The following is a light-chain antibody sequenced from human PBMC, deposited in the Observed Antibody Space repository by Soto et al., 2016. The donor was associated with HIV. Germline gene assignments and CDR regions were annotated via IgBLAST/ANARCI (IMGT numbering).Light chain of an antibody. CDR2: DDS. V-gene: IGLV3-21*03. J-gene: IGLJ3*02. CDR3: QVWDDISNHVV. Sequence: SYVLTQPPSVSVAPGKTARITCGGNNIGRKSVHWYQQKPGQAPVLVVYDDSDRPSGIPERFSGSNSGNTATLTISGVEAGDEADYFCQVWDDISNHVVFGGGTQLTVL. CDR1: NIGRKS.